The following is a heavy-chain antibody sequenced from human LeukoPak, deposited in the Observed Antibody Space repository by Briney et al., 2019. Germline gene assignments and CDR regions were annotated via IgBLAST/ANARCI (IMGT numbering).Heavy chain of an antibody. CDR3: ARDPATVRKQPKDGMDV. Sequence: ASVKVSCKASGYTFTSYDINWVRQATGQGLEWMGWMNPNSGNTGYAQKFQGRVTMTRNTSISTAYMELSSLRSEDTAVYYCARDPATVRKQPKDGMDVWGQGTTVTVSS. V-gene: IGHV1-8*01. J-gene: IGHJ6*02. D-gene: IGHD6-13*01. CDR2: MNPNSGNT. CDR1: GYTFTSYD.